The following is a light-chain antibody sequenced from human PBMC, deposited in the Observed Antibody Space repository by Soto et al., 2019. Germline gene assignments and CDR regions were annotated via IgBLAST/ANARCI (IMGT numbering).Light chain of an antibody. V-gene: IGLV2-14*01. CDR1: SSDVGGYNY. Sequence: QSVLTQPASVSGSPGQSITISCTGTSSDVGGYNYVSWYQQHPGKAPKLMIYDVSNRPSGVSNRFSGSKSGNTASLTISFLQAEDEADYYCSSYTSSSTLGFGTGTKVTVL. CDR3: SSYTSSSTLG. J-gene: IGLJ1*01. CDR2: DVS.